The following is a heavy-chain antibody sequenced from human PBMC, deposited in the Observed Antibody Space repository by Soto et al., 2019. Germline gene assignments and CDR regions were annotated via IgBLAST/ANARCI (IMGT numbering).Heavy chain of an antibody. CDR1: GFTFSSYG. Sequence: LRLSCAASGFTFSSYGMHWVRQAPGKGLEWVAVISYDGSNKYYADSVKGRFTISRDNSKNTLYLQMNSLRAEDTAVYYCAKDYRYCSSTSCYGPDDYYYGMDVWGQGTTVTVSS. J-gene: IGHJ6*02. V-gene: IGHV3-30*18. CDR2: ISYDGSNK. D-gene: IGHD2-2*01. CDR3: AKDYRYCSSTSCYGPDDYYYGMDV.